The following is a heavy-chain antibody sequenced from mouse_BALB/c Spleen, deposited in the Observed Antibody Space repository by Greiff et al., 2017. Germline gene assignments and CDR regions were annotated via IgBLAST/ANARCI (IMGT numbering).Heavy chain of an antibody. Sequence: QVQLQQSGAELARPGASVKLSCEASGYTFTSYWMQWVKQRPGQGLEWIGAIYPGDGDTRYTQKFKGKATLTADKSSSTAYMQLSSLASEDSAVYYCARDDYDGAWFAYWGQGTLVTVSA. CDR1: GYTFTSYW. D-gene: IGHD2-4*01. CDR3: ARDDYDGAWFAY. J-gene: IGHJ3*01. V-gene: IGHV1-87*01. CDR2: IYPGDGDT.